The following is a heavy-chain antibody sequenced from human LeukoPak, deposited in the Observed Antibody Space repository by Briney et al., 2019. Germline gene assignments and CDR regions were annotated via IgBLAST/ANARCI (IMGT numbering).Heavy chain of an antibody. D-gene: IGHD3-10*01. CDR3: AKDLGRITMVRGVPFDP. J-gene: IGHJ5*02. CDR2: IRYDGSNK. Sequence: PGGSLRLSCAASGFTFSSYWMSWVRQAPGKGLEWVAFIRYDGSNKYYADSVKGRFTISRDNSKNTLYLQMNSLRAEDTAVYYCAKDLGRITMVRGVPFDPWGQGTPVTVSS. V-gene: IGHV3-30*02. CDR1: GFTFSSYW.